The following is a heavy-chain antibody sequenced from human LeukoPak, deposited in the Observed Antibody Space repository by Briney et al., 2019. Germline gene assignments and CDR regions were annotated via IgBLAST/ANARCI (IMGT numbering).Heavy chain of an antibody. D-gene: IGHD2/OR15-2a*01. J-gene: IGHJ3*02. CDR3: ARDRATGFSDALDI. Sequence: GGSLRLSCAASGFIVSTNYMTWVRQAPGKGLGWVSVLYSDGSTYYADSVKGRFTISRDNSKNTLSLQMNSLRAEDTAVYYCARDRATGFSDALDIWGQGTMVIVSS. V-gene: IGHV3-66*01. CDR1: GFIVSTNY. CDR2: LYSDGST.